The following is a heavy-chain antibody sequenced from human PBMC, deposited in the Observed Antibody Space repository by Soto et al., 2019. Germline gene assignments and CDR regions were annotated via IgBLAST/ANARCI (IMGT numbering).Heavy chain of an antibody. D-gene: IGHD3-10*01. CDR3: AREVTMVRGEVFDY. Sequence: WRSRVLQTPGKGLEWVANIKQDGSEKYYVDSVKGRFTISRDNSKNTLYLQMNSLRAEDTAVYYCAREVTMVRGEVFDYWGQGTLLTVSS. V-gene: IGHV3-7*01. J-gene: IGHJ4*02. CDR2: IKQDGSEK. CDR1: W.